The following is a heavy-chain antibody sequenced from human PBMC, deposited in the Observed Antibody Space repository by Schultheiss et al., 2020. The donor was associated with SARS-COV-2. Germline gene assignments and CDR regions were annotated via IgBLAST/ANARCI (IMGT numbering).Heavy chain of an antibody. CDR2: INSDGSST. J-gene: IGHJ4*02. CDR3: VKGPGQELTGEFWYFDY. D-gene: IGHD7-27*01. CDR1: GFSFSSYW. Sequence: GGSLRLSCAASGFSFSSYWMHWVRQAPGKGLVWVSRINSDGSSTSYADSVKGRFTISRDNSKKTLYLRMRSLRPEDTAVYYCVKGPGQELTGEFWYFDYWGQGTLVTVSS. V-gene: IGHV3-74*01.